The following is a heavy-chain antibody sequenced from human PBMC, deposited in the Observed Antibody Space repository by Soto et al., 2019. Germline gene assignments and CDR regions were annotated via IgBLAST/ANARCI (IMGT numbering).Heavy chain of an antibody. V-gene: IGHV1-69*08. D-gene: IGHD3-10*01. J-gene: IGHJ4*02. CDR3: AREEYYYGSGAFFDY. Sequence: QVQLVQSGAEVKKPGSSVKVSCKASGGTFSSYTISWVRQAPGQGLEWMGRIIPILGIANYAQKCQGRVTLTADKSTSTAYMELSSLRSEDTAVYYCAREEYYYGSGAFFDYWGQGTLVTVSS. CDR1: GGTFSSYT. CDR2: IIPILGIA.